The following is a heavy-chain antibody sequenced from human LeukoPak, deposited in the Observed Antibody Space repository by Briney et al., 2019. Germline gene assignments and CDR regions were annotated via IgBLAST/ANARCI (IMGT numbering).Heavy chain of an antibody. CDR1: GFTFSDYY. D-gene: IGHD5-18*01. Sequence: GGSLRLSCAASGFTFSDYYMSWIRQAPGKGLVWVSGISGSGRSTYYADSVKGRFTISRDNSKNTLYLQMNSLRAEDTAVYYCAKAGYSYGFYYYYMDVWGKGTTVTVSS. J-gene: IGHJ6*03. V-gene: IGHV3-23*01. CDR2: ISGSGRST. CDR3: AKAGYSYGFYYYYMDV.